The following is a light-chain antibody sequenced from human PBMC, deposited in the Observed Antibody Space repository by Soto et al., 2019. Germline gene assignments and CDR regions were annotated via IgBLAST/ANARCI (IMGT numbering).Light chain of an antibody. CDR3: QQYNNWPYT. CDR2: GAS. V-gene: IGKV3-15*01. Sequence: EIVMTQYPATLSVSPWERATLSCRASQSVSSNLAWYQQKPGQAPRLLIYGASTRATGIPARFSGSGSGTEFTLTISSLQSEDFAVYYCQQYNNWPYTFGQGTRLEIK. J-gene: IGKJ5*01. CDR1: QSVSSN.